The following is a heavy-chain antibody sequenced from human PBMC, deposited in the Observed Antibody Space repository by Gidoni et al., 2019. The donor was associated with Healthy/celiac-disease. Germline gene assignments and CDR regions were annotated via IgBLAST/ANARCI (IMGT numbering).Heavy chain of an antibody. V-gene: IGHV2-5*02. D-gene: IGHD3-22*01. CDR1: GFSLSTSGVS. CDR2: IYWDNGK. CDR3: AQGGTSGYYSGFYGMDI. J-gene: IGHJ6*02. Sequence: QITLKESGPTLVKPTQTLTLTCTFSGFSLSTSGVSVGWIRPPPGKALEWLALIYWDNGKHYSPSLMSRLTITKDTSNNQVVLTMTSMDPVDTGTYYCAQGGTSGYYSGFYGMDIWGQGTTVTVSS.